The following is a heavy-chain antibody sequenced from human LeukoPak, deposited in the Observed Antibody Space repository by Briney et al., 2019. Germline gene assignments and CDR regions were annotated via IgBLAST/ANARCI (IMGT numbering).Heavy chain of an antibody. CDR2: IYTSGST. V-gene: IGHV4-4*07. J-gene: IGHJ6*03. Sequence: SETLSLTCTGSGGTISSYYWSWLRQPAGKGLEGIGRIYTSGSTNYNCSLKSRVTMTVDTSKNQFSLKLSSVTAADTAVYYCARETVAPYCSSTSCYYYYMDVWGKGTTVTVSS. CDR3: ARETVAPYCSSTSCYYYYMDV. D-gene: IGHD2-2*01. CDR1: GGTISSYY.